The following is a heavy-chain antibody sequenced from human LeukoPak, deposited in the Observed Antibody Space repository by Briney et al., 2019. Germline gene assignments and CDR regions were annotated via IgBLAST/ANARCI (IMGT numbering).Heavy chain of an antibody. V-gene: IGHV3-21*01. CDR2: ISSSSSYI. CDR1: GFAFSSYS. J-gene: IGHJ4*02. CDR3: ARDPYSSGWLTRGY. D-gene: IGHD6-19*01. Sequence: PGGSLRLSCAASGFAFSSYSMNWVRQAPGKGLEWVSSISSSSSYIYYADSVKGRFTISRDNAKNSLYLQMNSLRAEDTAVYYCARDPYSSGWLTRGYWGQGTLVTVSS.